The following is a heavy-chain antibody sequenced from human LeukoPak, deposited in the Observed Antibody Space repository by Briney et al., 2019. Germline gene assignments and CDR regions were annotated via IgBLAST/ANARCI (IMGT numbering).Heavy chain of an antibody. V-gene: IGHV4-59*06. CDR3: ARLIVDTAMENYYYYGMDV. D-gene: IGHD5-18*01. Sequence: SETLSDTCTVSGGSISSYYWSWIRQHPGKGLEWIGYIYYSGSTYYNPSLKSRVTISVDTSKNQFSLKLSSVTAADTAVYYCARLIVDTAMENYYYYGMDVWGQGTTVTVSS. CDR1: GGSISSYY. CDR2: IYYSGST. J-gene: IGHJ6*02.